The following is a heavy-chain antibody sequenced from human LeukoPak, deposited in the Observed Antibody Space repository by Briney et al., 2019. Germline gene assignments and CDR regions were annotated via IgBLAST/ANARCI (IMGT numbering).Heavy chain of an antibody. Sequence: GGSLRLSCAASGFTFSSYAMSWVRQAPGKGLEWVLAISGSGGSTYYADSVKGRFTISRDNSKNTLYLQMNSLRAEDTAVYYCASHYDFWSGYYGHYWGQGTLVTVSS. D-gene: IGHD3-3*01. CDR3: ASHYDFWSGYYGHY. CDR1: GFTFSSYA. V-gene: IGHV3-23*01. J-gene: IGHJ4*02. CDR2: ISGSGGST.